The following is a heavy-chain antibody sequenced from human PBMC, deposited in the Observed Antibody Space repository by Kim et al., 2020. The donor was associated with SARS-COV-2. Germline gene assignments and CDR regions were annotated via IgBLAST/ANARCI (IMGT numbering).Heavy chain of an antibody. Sequence: YYATSVKGRFTLSTDNSKNTLYLQMNSLRAEDTAVYYCARVYYYDSSFDYWGQGTLVTVSS. V-gene: IGHV3-30*01. J-gene: IGHJ4*02. CDR3: ARVYYYDSSFDY. D-gene: IGHD3-22*01.